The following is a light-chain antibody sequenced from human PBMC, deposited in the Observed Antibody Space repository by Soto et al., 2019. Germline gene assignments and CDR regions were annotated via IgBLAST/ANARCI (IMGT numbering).Light chain of an antibody. CDR1: SSNIGSSY. Sequence: QSVLTQPPSASGTPGQRVTISCSGSSSNIGSSYVFWYQQLPGTAPKLLIYRNNQRPSGVPDRLSGSKSGTSASLAISGLRSEDEADYYCAAWDDSLSGHVVFGGGTKLTVL. CDR3: AAWDDSLSGHVV. CDR2: RNN. V-gene: IGLV1-47*01. J-gene: IGLJ2*01.